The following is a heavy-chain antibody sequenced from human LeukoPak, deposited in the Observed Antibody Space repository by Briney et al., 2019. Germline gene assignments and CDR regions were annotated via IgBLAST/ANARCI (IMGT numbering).Heavy chain of an antibody. J-gene: IGHJ6*03. CDR3: ARVVPAVTSPYYYYMDV. D-gene: IGHD2-2*01. Sequence: GSLRLSCAASGFTFSSYWMSWVRQAPGKGLEWVANIKQDGSEKYYVDSVKGRFTISRDNAKNSLYLQMNSLRAEDTAVYYCARVVPAVTSPYYYYMDVWGKGTTVTVSS. CDR1: GFTFSSYW. V-gene: IGHV3-7*01. CDR2: IKQDGSEK.